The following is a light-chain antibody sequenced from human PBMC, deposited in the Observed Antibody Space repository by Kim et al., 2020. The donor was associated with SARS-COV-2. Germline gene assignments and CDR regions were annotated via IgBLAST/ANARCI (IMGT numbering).Light chain of an antibody. V-gene: IGKV3-11*01. J-gene: IGKJ2*01. CDR2: GAS. CDR3: QQRSNWPYT. CDR1: QSVSSY. Sequence: SLSPGERATLSCRASQSVSSYLAWYQQKPGQAPRLLIYGASNRATGIPARFSGSGSGTEFTLTISSLEPEDFAVYYCQQRSNWPYTFGQGTKLEI.